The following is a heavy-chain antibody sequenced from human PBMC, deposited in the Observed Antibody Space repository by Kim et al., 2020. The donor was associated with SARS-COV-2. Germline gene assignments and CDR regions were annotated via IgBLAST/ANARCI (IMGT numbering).Heavy chain of an antibody. D-gene: IGHD2-15*01. CDR2: ISSSGNTI. CDR3: ARGGRCSGGMCYWGLGDS. Sequence: GGSLRLSCAASGFTFSNYEMNWVRQAPGKGLEWISYISSSGNTIYYADSVKGRFSISRDNAKNSLYLQMNTLRAEDRALYYCARGGRCSGGMCYWGLGDSWGQGTLVTVSS. V-gene: IGHV3-48*03. CDR1: GFTFSNYE. J-gene: IGHJ4*02.